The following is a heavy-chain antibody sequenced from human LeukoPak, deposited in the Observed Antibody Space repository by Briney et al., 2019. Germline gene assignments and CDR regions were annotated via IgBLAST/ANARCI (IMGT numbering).Heavy chain of an antibody. CDR1: EFIFSTYT. J-gene: IGHJ4*02. Sequence: PGRSLRLSCAASEFIFSTYTMHWVRQAPGKGLEWVSAISGSGGSTYYADSVKGRFTISRDNSKNTLYLQMNSLRAEDTAVYYCAGLKAYYDSSGLGFDYWGQGTLVTVSS. D-gene: IGHD3-22*01. CDR2: ISGSGGST. V-gene: IGHV3-23*01. CDR3: AGLKAYYDSSGLGFDY.